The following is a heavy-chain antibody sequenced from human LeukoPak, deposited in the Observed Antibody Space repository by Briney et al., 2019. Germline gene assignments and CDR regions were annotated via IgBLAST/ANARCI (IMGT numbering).Heavy chain of an antibody. CDR3: AKDGSGSYYSSSKYFDY. CDR1: GFTFSSCA. CDR2: ISGSGGST. V-gene: IGHV3-23*01. Sequence: HPGGSLRLSCAASGFTFSSCAMSWVRQAPGKGLEWVSGISGSGGSTYNADSVEGRLTISRDKSKNTLYLQMNSLRAEDTAVYYCAKDGSGSYYSSSKYFDYWGQGTLVTVSS. J-gene: IGHJ4*02. D-gene: IGHD1-26*01.